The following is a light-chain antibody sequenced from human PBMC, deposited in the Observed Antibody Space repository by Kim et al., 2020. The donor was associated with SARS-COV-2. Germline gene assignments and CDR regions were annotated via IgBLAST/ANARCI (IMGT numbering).Light chain of an antibody. V-gene: IGKV1-5*01. J-gene: IGKJ1*01. CDR1: QSISTW. CDR3: KQDETDVWT. Sequence: DIQMTQSPSTLSASVGDRVTITCRASQSISTWLAWYQQKPGKTPKVLVRDASTLESGVPSRFSGSGSGTEFTLTISSLQPDDFATYDGKQDETDVWTFGQGTKVEIK. CDR2: DAS.